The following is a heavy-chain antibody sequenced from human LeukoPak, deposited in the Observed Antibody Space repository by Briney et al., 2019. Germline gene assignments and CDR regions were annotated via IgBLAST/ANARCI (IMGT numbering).Heavy chain of an antibody. J-gene: IGHJ6*03. Sequence: WGTLRLSRAASGFTFSSYGMSWVRQGPGKGLEWVSATSGSGGSTYYADSVKGRFTISRDNAKNTLYLQMNSLSAEDTAVYYSAKDRGSSWLRYMDVWGKGTTVTTSS. V-gene: IGHV3-23*01. CDR2: TSGSGGST. D-gene: IGHD6-13*01. CDR1: GFTFSSYG. CDR3: AKDRGSSWLRYMDV.